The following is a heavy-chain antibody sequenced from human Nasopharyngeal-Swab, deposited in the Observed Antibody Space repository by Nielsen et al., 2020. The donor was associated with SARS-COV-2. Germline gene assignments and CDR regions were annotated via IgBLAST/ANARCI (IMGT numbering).Heavy chain of an antibody. CDR1: GFTFSSYS. V-gene: IGHV3-64*01. CDR3: ARATLPSGAYYMDV. CDR2: IRPNGGGA. J-gene: IGHJ6*03. D-gene: IGHD6-25*01. Sequence: GGSLRLSCAASGFTFSSYSMHWVRQAPGGEFEYVAAIRPNGGGAYYGSSVKGRFNISRDNSKNTLDLQMGTLSSEDMAVYYCARATLPSGAYYMDVWGKGTTVTVSS.